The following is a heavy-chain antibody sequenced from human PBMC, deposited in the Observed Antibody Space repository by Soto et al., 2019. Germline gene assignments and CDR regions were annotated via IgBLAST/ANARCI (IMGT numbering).Heavy chain of an antibody. CDR3: ARDDILWSGGSCYGVPVDV. V-gene: IGHV3-66*01. D-gene: IGHD2-15*01. CDR2: IQSGGTT. CDR1: GFTVSSKY. J-gene: IGHJ6*04. Sequence: EVQLVESGGGLVQPGGSLRLSCAASGFTVSSKYMSWVRQAPGKGLEWVSLIQSGGTTYYADSVKGRFTISRDSSKNMLHLQMDSLRAGDTAVYYCARDDILWSGGSCYGVPVDVWGKGPAVTVSS.